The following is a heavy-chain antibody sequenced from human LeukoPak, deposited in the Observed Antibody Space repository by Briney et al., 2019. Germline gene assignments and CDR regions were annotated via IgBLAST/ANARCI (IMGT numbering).Heavy chain of an antibody. J-gene: IGHJ1*01. CDR3: ARGVSYYDSSGYYNEYFQH. V-gene: IGHV4-59*08. D-gene: IGHD3-22*01. Sequence: PSETLSLTCTVSGGSISDYYWNWIRQPPGKGLEWIGYIYYSGSSNHNPSLKSRVTISVDTSKNQFSLKLSSVTAADTAVYYCARGVSYYDSSGYYNEYFQHWGQGTLVTVSS. CDR2: IYYSGSS. CDR1: GGSISDYY.